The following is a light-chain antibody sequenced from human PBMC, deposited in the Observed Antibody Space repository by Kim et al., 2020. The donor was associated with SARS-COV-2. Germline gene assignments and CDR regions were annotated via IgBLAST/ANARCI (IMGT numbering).Light chain of an antibody. J-gene: IGLJ2*01. CDR1: NVQFKY. CDR3: QVWDNSLGV. V-gene: IGLV3-1*01. Sequence: SVSPGKTATISCTGDNVQFKYVCWYQRTAGHSPVLVLYQDNRRPSGIPERFSGSNSGNTATLTISGTQAMDEADYYCQVWDNSLGVFGAGTQLTVL. CDR2: QDN.